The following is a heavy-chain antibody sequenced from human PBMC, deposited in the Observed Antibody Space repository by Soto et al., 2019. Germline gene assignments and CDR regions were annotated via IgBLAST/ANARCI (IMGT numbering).Heavy chain of an antibody. CDR2: IIPILGIA. J-gene: IGHJ6*03. D-gene: IGHD3-10*01. Sequence: SVKVSCKASGGTFSSYTISWVRQAPGQGLEWMGRIIPILGIANYAQKFQGRVTITADKSTSTAYMELSSLRSEDTAVYYCARTPWVRGVKSNYYYYMAGWGKGTTVTVSS. CDR3: ARTPWVRGVKSNYYYYMAG. CDR1: GGTFSSYT. V-gene: IGHV1-69*02.